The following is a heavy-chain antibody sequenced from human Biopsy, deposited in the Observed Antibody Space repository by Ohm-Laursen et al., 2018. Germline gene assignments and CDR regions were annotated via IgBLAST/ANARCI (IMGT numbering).Heavy chain of an antibody. Sequence: SLRLSCAASGFTFNKHAMNWVRQAPGKGLEWVAVIWYDGSIEYYADSVKGRFTISRDNSKNTLSLQMNSLRVEDTAMYYCLREAATGYYRTADFWGQGTLVTVSS. CDR2: IWYDGSIE. D-gene: IGHD3-9*01. CDR1: GFTFNKHA. V-gene: IGHV3-33*01. J-gene: IGHJ4*02. CDR3: LREAATGYYRTADF.